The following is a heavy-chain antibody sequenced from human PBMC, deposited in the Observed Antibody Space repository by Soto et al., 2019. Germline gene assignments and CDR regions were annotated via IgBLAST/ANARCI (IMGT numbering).Heavy chain of an antibody. CDR3: AKDQSSIFQSGSGSEV. J-gene: IGHJ6*02. CDR2: ISYAGNNI. D-gene: IGHD3-3*01. V-gene: IGHV3-30*18. CDR1: GFTFRNFV. Sequence: LRLSCSASGFTFRNFVMHWVRQAPGKGLEWVAVISYAGNNIYYADSVKGRFTISRDNSGNTLYLGMSSLRGEDTAVYYCAKDQSSIFQSGSGSEVWGHGNTVIVSS.